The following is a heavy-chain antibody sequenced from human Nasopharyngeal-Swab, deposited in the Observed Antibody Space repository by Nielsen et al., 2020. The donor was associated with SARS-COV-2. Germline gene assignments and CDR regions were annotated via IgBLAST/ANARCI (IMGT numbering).Heavy chain of an antibody. D-gene: IGHD6-6*01. V-gene: IGHV3-9*01. J-gene: IGHJ6*02. CDR2: ISWNSRSI. CDR3: ARGKYSSSSLIYWYYYYGMDV. Sequence: GGSLRLSCAASGFTFADYVMHWVRQAPGKGLEWVSEISWNSRSIAYADSVKGRFTISRDNAKNSLYLQMNSLRAEDTAVYYCARGKYSSSSLIYWYYYYGMDVWGQGTTVTVPS. CDR1: GFTFADYV.